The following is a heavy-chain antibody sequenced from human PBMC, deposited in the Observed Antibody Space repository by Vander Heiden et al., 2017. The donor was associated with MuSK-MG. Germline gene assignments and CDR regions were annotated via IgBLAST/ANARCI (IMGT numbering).Heavy chain of an antibody. CDR2: IIPIFGIA. Sequence: QVQLVQSGAEVKKPGSSVKVSCKASGGTFSSYPISRVRQAPGQGLEWMGGIIPIFGIANYAQKFQGRVTITADKSTSTAYMELSSLRSEDTAVYYCARGSCSSTSCYTRRYWYYGMDVWGQGTTVTVSS. J-gene: IGHJ6*02. CDR1: GGTFSSYP. V-gene: IGHV1-69*17. D-gene: IGHD2-2*02. CDR3: ARGSCSSTSCYTRRYWYYGMDV.